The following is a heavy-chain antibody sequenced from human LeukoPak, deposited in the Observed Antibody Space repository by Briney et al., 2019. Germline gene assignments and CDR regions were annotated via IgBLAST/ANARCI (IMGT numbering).Heavy chain of an antibody. Sequence: SETLSLTCTVSGGSISSGGYYWSWIRQHPGKGLEWIGYIYYSGSTYYNPSLKSRVTISVDTSKNQFSLKLSSVTAADTAVYYCARHTVGDYGDYVRYYGMDVWGQGTTVTVSS. J-gene: IGHJ6*02. D-gene: IGHD4-17*01. V-gene: IGHV4-31*03. CDR2: IYYSGST. CDR3: ARHTVGDYGDYVRYYGMDV. CDR1: GGSISSGGYY.